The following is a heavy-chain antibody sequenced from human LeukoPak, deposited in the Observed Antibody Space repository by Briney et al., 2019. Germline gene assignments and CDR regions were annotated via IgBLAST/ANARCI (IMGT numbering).Heavy chain of an antibody. J-gene: IGHJ4*02. CDR2: ICPSGGM. V-gene: IGHV4-4*07. Sequence: SETLSLTCSVSGGSISGWCWSWIRQPAGKGLEWIGRICPSGGMNHKPSLKSRVTMSADMSKNENSLRLTSVTAADTAVYYCATGGGDFDFWGQGILVTVSS. CDR3: ATGGGDFDF. CDR1: GGSISGWC. D-gene: IGHD1-14*01.